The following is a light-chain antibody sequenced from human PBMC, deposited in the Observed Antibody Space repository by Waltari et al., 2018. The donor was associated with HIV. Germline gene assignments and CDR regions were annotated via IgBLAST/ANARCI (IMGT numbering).Light chain of an antibody. CDR1: CSKIVRNY. J-gene: IGLJ3*02. Sequence: QSELTHPPSAPRNSGQRVTIHCSGCCSKIVRNYAYLYQQVPGKAPKLLIYRNNQRPSGVPDRFSGSKSGTSASLAISGLRSDDEADYYCAAWDGSLSVVLFGGGTKLTVL. CDR3: AAWDGSLSVVL. CDR2: RNN. V-gene: IGLV1-47*01.